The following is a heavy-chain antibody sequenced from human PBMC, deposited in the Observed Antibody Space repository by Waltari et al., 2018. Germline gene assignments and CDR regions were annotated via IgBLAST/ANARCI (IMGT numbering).Heavy chain of an antibody. V-gene: IGHV1-24*01. J-gene: IGHJ5*02. CDR1: GYTLTELS. D-gene: IGHD6-19*01. CDR2: FDPEDGET. Sequence: QVQLVQSGAEVKKPGASVKVSCKVSGYTLTELSMHWVRQAPGKGLEWMGGFDPEDGETIYAQKVQGRVTMTRATSTSTVYMELSSLRSEDTAGYYCARDRGMSSGWEVLFNWFDPWGQGTLVTVSS. CDR3: ARDRGMSSGWEVLFNWFDP.